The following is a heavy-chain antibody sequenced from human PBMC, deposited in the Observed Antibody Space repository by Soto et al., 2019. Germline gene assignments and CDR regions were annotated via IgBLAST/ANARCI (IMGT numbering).Heavy chain of an antibody. CDR3: EREFDGSGRFDY. CDR1: GFTFEDYA. D-gene: IGHD2-2*03. V-gene: IGHV3-23*01. J-gene: IGHJ4*02. Sequence: GGSLRLSCEVSGFTFEDYAMNWVRRAPGKGLEWVSSISNIGGQTYYADSVKGRFTISRDMSKKTVHLRMNNLRADDTGVYLCEREFDGSGRFDYWGLGTLVTVS. CDR2: ISNIGGQT.